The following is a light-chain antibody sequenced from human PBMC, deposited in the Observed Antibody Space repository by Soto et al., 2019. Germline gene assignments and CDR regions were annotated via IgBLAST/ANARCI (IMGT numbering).Light chain of an antibody. Sequence: QAVVTQESSLTVSPGVTVTLTCASSTGAVTSDHCPNWFQQKPGQAPKSLIYSTDNKHSWTPARFSGSLLGGKAALTLSGVQPEDEAEYYCLLYFGDTRMFGGGTKLTVL. CDR3: LLYFGDTRM. CDR1: TGAVTSDHC. V-gene: IGLV7-43*01. J-gene: IGLJ3*02. CDR2: STD.